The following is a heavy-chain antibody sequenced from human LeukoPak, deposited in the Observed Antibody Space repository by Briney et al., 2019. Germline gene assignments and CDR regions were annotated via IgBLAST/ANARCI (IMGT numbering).Heavy chain of an antibody. V-gene: IGHV3-53*01. CDR2: IYSGGST. CDR3: AREAPFTMGNAFDI. J-gene: IGHJ3*02. CDR1: GFTPTRNS. Sequence: RGSLRPSRAPSGFTPTRNSTSWVRHTPQKRLEWVSVIYSGGSTYYADSVKGRFTISRDNSKNTLYLQMNSLRAEDTAVYYCAREAPFTMGNAFDIWGQGTMVTVSS. D-gene: IGHD3-10*01.